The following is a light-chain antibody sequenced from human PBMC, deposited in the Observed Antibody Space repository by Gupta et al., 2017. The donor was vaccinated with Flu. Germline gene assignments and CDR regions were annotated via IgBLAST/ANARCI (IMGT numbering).Light chain of an antibody. CDR2: DAS. V-gene: IGKV1-33*01. Sequence: PSSLSASVGDRVTITCQASQDINNYLNWYQQKPGKAPKLLIYDASKVETGVPSRFSGSGSGTDFSFTISSRQPEDTATYYCQQYYNIPLTFGGGTKVEIK. CDR1: QDINNY. J-gene: IGKJ4*01. CDR3: QQYYNIPLT.